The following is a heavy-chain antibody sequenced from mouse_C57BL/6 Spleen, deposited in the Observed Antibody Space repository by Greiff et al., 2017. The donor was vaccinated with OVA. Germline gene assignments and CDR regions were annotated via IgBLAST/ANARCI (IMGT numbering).Heavy chain of an antibody. Sequence: DVQLQESGPGLVKPSQSLSLTCSVTGYSITSGYYWNWIRQFPGNKLEWMGYISYDGSNNYNPSLKNRISITRDTSKNQFFLKLNSVTTEDTATYYCAREAGYYAMDYCGQGTSVTVSS. J-gene: IGHJ4*01. CDR2: ISYDGSN. V-gene: IGHV3-6*01. CDR1: GYSITSGYY. CDR3: AREAGYYAMDY. D-gene: IGHD3-3*01.